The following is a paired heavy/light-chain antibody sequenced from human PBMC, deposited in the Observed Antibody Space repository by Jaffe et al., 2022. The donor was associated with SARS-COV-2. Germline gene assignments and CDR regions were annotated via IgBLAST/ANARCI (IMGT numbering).Heavy chain of an antibody. CDR1: GDFINSSSYY. CDR2: IFYTGST. J-gene: IGHJ4*02. CDR3: ARHVVVAAAAADF. Sequence: QLQLQESGPGLVKPSETLSLRCAISGDFINSSSYYWGWIRQAPGKGLQWIGTIFYTGSTYYHPSLESRVSISADTSKTQFSLRLISVTAADTAVYYCARHVVVAAAAADFWGQGTLVTVSS. V-gene: IGHV4-39*01. D-gene: IGHD2-15*01.
Light chain of an antibody. CDR3: QTWDSRTVV. V-gene: IGLV3-1*01. Sequence: SYELTQPPSVSVSPGQTASIACSGDRLGDKYASWYQQKPGQSPVLVIYQDNRRPSGIPERFSGSNSGNTATLTISGTQALDEADYYCQTWDSRTVVFGGGTKVTVL. J-gene: IGLJ2*01. CDR2: QDN. CDR1: RLGDKY.